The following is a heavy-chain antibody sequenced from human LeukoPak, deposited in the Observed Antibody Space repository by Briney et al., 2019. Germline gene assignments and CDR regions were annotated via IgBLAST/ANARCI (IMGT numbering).Heavy chain of an antibody. J-gene: IGHJ4*02. V-gene: IGHV3-7*01. Sequence: GGSLRLSCAASGFTFSTYWMNWFRQTPGKGLEWVAKIKADGGEKDHVASVKGRFTISRDNAKNSLYLQMNSLRVEDTALYYCAIRGSPMVRNYWGQGTLVTVSS. CDR3: AIRGSPMVRNY. D-gene: IGHD3-10*01. CDR1: GFTFSTYW. CDR2: IKADGGEK.